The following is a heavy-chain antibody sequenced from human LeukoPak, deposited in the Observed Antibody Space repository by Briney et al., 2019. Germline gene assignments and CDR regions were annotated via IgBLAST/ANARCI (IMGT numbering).Heavy chain of an antibody. Sequence: SETLSLTCAVPGGSISSSNWWSWVRQPPGKGPEWIGEIYHSGGTNYKPSLKSRVTISVDKSKNQFSLKLSSVTAADTAVYYCARVVRGVLHPYHYYYYMDVWGKGTTVTVSS. CDR2: IYHSGGT. J-gene: IGHJ6*03. D-gene: IGHD3-10*01. V-gene: IGHV4-4*02. CDR1: GGSISSSNW. CDR3: ARVVRGVLHPYHYYYYMDV.